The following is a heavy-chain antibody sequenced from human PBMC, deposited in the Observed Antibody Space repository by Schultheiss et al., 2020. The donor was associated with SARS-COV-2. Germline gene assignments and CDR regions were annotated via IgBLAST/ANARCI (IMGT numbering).Heavy chain of an antibody. CDR1: GYTFTSYG. D-gene: IGHD3-22*01. CDR3: TVGALDSSGYFGDAFDI. Sequence: ASVKVSCKASGYTFTSYGISWVRQAPGQGLEWMGWIDPDSGGTNYTPNFQGWVTMTRDTSISTAYMELSRLRSDDTAVYYCTVGALDSSGYFGDAFDIWGQGTMVTVSS. CDR2: IDPDSGGT. V-gene: IGHV1-2*04. J-gene: IGHJ3*02.